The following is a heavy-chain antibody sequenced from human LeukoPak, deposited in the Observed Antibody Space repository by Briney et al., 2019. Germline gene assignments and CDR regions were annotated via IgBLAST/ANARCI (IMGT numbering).Heavy chain of an antibody. CDR3: ARDFWSGYYPED. CDR1: GFIFSGSD. Sequence: GGSLRLSCAASGFIFSGSDMSWVRQAPGKGLEWISYISGSSSGSTSIIHYADSVKGRFTISRDNAKNSLHLQMDSLSAEDTAVYYCARDFWSGYYPEDWGQGALVIVSS. V-gene: IGHV3-48*04. CDR2: ISGSSSGSTSII. J-gene: IGHJ4*02. D-gene: IGHD3-3*01.